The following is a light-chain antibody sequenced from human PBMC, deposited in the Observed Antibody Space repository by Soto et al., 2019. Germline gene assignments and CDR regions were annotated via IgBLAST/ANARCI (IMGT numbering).Light chain of an antibody. V-gene: IGLV2-14*01. Sequence: LTQPASVSGSPGQSITISCTGTSSDVGGYNYVSWYQQHPGKAPKLMIYDVSNRPSGVSNRFSGSKSGNTASLTISGLQAEDEADYYCSSYTRRVFGTGTKVTVL. J-gene: IGLJ1*01. CDR2: DVS. CDR1: SSDVGGYNY. CDR3: SSYTRRV.